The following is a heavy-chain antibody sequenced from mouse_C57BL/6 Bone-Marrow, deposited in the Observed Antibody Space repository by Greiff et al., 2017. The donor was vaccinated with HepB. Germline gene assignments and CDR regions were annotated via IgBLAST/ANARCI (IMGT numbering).Heavy chain of an antibody. D-gene: IGHD1-1*01. CDR3: ATSGSNYWYFDV. J-gene: IGHJ1*03. V-gene: IGHV5-16*01. CDR2: INYDGSST. CDR1: GFTFSDYY. Sequence: EVHLVESEGGLVQPGSSMKLSCTASGFTFSDYYMAWVRQVPEKGLEWVANINYDGSSTYYLDSLKSRFIISRDNAKNILYLQMSSLKSEDTATYYCATSGSNYWYFDVWGTGTTVTVSS.